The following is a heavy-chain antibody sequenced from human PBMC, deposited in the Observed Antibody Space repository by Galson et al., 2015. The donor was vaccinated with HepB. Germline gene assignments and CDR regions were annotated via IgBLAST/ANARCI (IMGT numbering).Heavy chain of an antibody. V-gene: IGHV3-73*01. CDR2: IRSKANSYAT. CDR1: GFTFSGSA. CDR3: TRRAEQLVRGGEERPYGMDV. Sequence: SLRLSCAASGFTFSGSAMHWVRQASGKGLEWVGRIRSKANSYATAYAASVKGRFTISRDDSKNTAYLQMNSLKTEDTAVYYCTRRAEQLVRGGEERPYGMDVWGQGTTVTVSS. D-gene: IGHD6-13*01. J-gene: IGHJ6*02.